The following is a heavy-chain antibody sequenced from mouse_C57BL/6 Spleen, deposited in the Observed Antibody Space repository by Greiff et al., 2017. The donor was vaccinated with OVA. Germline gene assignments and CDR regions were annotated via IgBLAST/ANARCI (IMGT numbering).Heavy chain of an antibody. CDR1: GYTFTSYG. D-gene: IGHD1-1*01. CDR3: ARWDNYYGSSYGYFDV. V-gene: IGHV1-81*01. CDR2: ISPRSGNT. J-gene: IGHJ1*03. Sequence: QVQLQQSGAELARPGASVKLSCKASGYTFTSYGISWVKQRTGQGLEWIGEISPRSGNTYYNEKFKGKATLTAAKSSSTAYMELRSLTSEDSAVYFCARWDNYYGSSYGYFDVWGTGTTVTVSS.